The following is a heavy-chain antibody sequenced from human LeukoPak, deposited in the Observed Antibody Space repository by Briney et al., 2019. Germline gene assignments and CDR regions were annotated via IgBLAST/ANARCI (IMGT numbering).Heavy chain of an antibody. V-gene: IGHV4-61*01. CDR1: GGSVSSGSYY. Sequence: SETLSLTCTVSGGSVSSGSYYWSWIRQPPGKGLEWIGYIYYSGSTNYNPSLKSRVTISVDTSKNQFSLKLSSVTAADTAVYYCASWSGSIDYWGQGTLVTVSS. CDR2: IYYSGST. CDR3: ASWSGSIDY. D-gene: IGHD3-3*01. J-gene: IGHJ4*02.